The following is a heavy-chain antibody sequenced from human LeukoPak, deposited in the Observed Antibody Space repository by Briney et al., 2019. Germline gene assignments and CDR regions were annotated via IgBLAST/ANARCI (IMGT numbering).Heavy chain of an antibody. CDR3: ARDPPFIIGTTFFDY. CDR1: GFTFSSYS. D-gene: IGHD1-20*01. CDR2: ISTSSTYI. V-gene: IGHV3-21*01. J-gene: IGHJ4*02. Sequence: GGSLRLSCAASGFTFSSYSMNWVRQAPGKGLEWFSSISTSSTYIYYADSVKGRFTISRDNAKNSLYLQMNSLRAEDTAVYYCARDPPFIIGTTFFDYRGQGTLVTVSS.